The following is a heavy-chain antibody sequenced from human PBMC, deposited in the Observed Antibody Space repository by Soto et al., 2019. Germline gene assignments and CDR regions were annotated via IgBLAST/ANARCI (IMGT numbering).Heavy chain of an antibody. CDR1: GGSISSYY. CDR3: ARGADYGDYRWFDP. V-gene: IGHV4-59*01. Sequence: SETLSLTCTVSGGSISSYYWSWIRHPPGKGLEWIGYIYYSGSTNYNPSLKSRVTISVDTSKNQFSLKLSSVTAADTAVYYCARGADYGDYRWFDPWGQGTLVTVSS. CDR2: IYYSGST. J-gene: IGHJ5*02. D-gene: IGHD4-17*01.